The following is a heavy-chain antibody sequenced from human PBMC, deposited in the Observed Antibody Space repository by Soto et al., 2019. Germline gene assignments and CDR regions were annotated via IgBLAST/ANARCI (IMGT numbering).Heavy chain of an antibody. Sequence: SVKVSCKASGGTFSSYAISWVRQAPGQGLEWMGGIIPIFGTANYAQKFQGRVTITADESTSTAYMELSSLRSEDTAVYYCARAGGGGYTAMVNRLRDYYYYYGMDVWGQGTTVTVSS. V-gene: IGHV1-69*13. CDR3: ARAGGGGYTAMVNRLRDYYYYYGMDV. CDR2: IIPIFGTA. J-gene: IGHJ6*02. D-gene: IGHD5-18*01. CDR1: GGTFSSYA.